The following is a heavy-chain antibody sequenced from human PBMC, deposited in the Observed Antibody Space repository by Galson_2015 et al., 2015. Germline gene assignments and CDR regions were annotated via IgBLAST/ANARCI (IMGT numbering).Heavy chain of an antibody. J-gene: IGHJ4*02. CDR3: AKDGGGEWELLCYFDY. V-gene: IGHV3-23*01. D-gene: IGHD1-26*01. Sequence: SLRLSCAASGFTFSSYAMSWVRQAPGKGLEWVSAISGSGGSTYYADSVKGRFTISRDNSKNTLYLQMNSLRAEDTAVYYCAKDGGGEWELLCYFDYWGQGTLVTVSS. CDR1: GFTFSSYA. CDR2: ISGSGGST.